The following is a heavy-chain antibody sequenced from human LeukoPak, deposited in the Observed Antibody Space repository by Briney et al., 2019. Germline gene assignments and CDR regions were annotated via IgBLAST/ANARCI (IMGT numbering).Heavy chain of an antibody. CDR1: GVSISSSSYY. D-gene: IGHD2-15*01. J-gene: IGHJ4*02. CDR3: ARDSKVAYFDY. V-gene: IGHV4-39*07. CDR2: IYYSGST. Sequence: PSETLSLTCTVSGVSISSSSYYWGWIRQPPGKGLEWIGSIYYSGSTYYNPSLKSRVTISVDTSKNQFSLKLSSVTAADTAVYYCARDSKVAYFDYWGQGTLVTVSS.